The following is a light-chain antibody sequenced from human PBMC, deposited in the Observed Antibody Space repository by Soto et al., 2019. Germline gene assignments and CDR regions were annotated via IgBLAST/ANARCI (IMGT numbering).Light chain of an antibody. CDR3: QQYGSSPNT. CDR1: QSVSSSK. Sequence: EIVLTQSPGTLSLSPGERATLSCRASQSVSSSKLAWYQRKPGQARRLLIYGASRRATGIPDRFSGSGSGTDFTLTISRLEPEDFALYFCQQYGSSPNTFGQGTKLEIK. J-gene: IGKJ2*01. CDR2: GAS. V-gene: IGKV3-20*01.